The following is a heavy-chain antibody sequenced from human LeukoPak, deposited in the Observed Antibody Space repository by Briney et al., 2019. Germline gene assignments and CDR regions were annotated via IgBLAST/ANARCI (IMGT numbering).Heavy chain of an antibody. J-gene: IGHJ4*02. Sequence: GGSLRLSGAASGFTFSSYRMNWVRQAPGEGLKWVSFISSSSSYIDYADSVKGRFTISRDNAKNSLYLQMNSLRAEDTAVYYCVRDSYSNYFDYWGQGTLVTVSS. CDR2: ISSSSSYI. D-gene: IGHD4-11*01. V-gene: IGHV3-21*01. CDR1: GFTFSSYR. CDR3: VRDSYSNYFDY.